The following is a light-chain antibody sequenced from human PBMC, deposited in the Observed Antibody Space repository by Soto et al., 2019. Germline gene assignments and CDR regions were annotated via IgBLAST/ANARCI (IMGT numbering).Light chain of an antibody. CDR2: AAS. CDR1: QGISSY. J-gene: IGKJ4*01. Sequence: IQLTQSPSSLSASVGDRVTITCRASQGISSYLAWYQQKPGKAPRLLIYAASTLQSGVPSRFSGSGSGTDFTLTISSLRPEDFATYYCQQLNSYPLTCGGGTKVEIK. CDR3: QQLNSYPLT. V-gene: IGKV1-9*01.